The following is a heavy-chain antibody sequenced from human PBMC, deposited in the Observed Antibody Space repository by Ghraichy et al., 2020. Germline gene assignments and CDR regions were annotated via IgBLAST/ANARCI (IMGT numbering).Heavy chain of an antibody. Sequence: GGSLRLSCAASGFTFSSYSMNWVRQAPGKGLEWVSYISSSSSTIYYADSVKGRFTISRDNAKNSLYLQMNSLRAEDTAVYYCARELGAPSSQYYDFWSGYLLDAFDIWGQGTMVTVSS. CDR1: GFTFSSYS. J-gene: IGHJ3*02. D-gene: IGHD3-3*01. CDR3: ARELGAPSSQYYDFWSGYLLDAFDI. V-gene: IGHV3-48*01. CDR2: ISSSSSTI.